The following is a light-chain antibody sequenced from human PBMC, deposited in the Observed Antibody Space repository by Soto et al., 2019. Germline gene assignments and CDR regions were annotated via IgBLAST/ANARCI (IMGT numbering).Light chain of an antibody. V-gene: IGLV2-23*02. Sequence: QSALTQPASVSGSPGQSITISCTGTSSDFGSYNLVSWYQQHPGKAPKLMIYEVSKRPSGVSNRFSGSKPGNTASLTISGLQAEDEADYYCCSYAGSSTPFVFGTGTKVTVL. CDR2: EVS. CDR3: CSYAGSSTPFV. CDR1: SSDFGSYNL. J-gene: IGLJ1*01.